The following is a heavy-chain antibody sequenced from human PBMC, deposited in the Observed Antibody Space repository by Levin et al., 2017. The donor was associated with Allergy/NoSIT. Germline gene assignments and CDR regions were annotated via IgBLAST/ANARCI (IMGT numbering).Heavy chain of an antibody. D-gene: IGHD3-22*01. Sequence: GGSLRLSCAASGFTFDDYAMHWVRQAPGKGLEWVSGISWNSGSIGYADSVKGRFTISRDNAKNSLYLQMNSLRAEDTALYYCAKALGYYDSSGYHEYPLDYWGQGTLVTVSS. V-gene: IGHV3-9*01. CDR1: GFTFDDYA. CDR3: AKALGYYDSSGYHEYPLDY. J-gene: IGHJ4*02. CDR2: ISWNSGSI.